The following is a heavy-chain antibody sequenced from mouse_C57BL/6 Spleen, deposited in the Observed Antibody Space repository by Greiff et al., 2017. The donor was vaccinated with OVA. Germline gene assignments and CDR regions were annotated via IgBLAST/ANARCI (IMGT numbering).Heavy chain of an antibody. Sequence: VQLQQPGAELVKPGASVKMSCKASGYTFTSYWITWVKQRPGQGLEWIGDIYPGSGSTNYNEKFKSKATLTVATSSSTAYMQLSSLTSEDSAVYYCARGGYYYGSSLYYFDYWGQGTTLTVSS. D-gene: IGHD1-1*01. J-gene: IGHJ2*01. CDR2: IYPGSGST. V-gene: IGHV1-55*01. CDR1: GYTFTSYW. CDR3: ARGGYYYGSSLYYFDY.